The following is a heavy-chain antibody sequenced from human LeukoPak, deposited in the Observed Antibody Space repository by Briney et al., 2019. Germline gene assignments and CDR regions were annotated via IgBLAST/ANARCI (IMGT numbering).Heavy chain of an antibody. D-gene: IGHD2-2*01. J-gene: IGHJ5*02. V-gene: IGHV4-61*01. CDR3: ASLYCTRTSCYSLDP. CDR1: GGSVRSTSYY. Sequence: SETLSLTCSVSGGSVRSTSYYWSWIRQSPGKGLEWIGYIYNTGRTNYNASLNSRVTISLDTSKNQFSLKLSSLTAADTAMYYCASLYCTRTSCYSLDPWGQGTLVIVS. CDR2: IYNTGRT.